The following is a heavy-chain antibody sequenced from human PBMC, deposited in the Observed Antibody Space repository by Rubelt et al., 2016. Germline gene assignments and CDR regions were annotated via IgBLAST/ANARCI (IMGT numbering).Heavy chain of an antibody. J-gene: IGHJ3*02. Sequence: QVQLVQSGAEVKKPGASVKVSCKASGYTFTSYGISGVRQAPGQGVEGMGWISGYDGNPNYEQKLQGRVTMTTDTSTSTAYMELRSLRSDDTAVYFCARDQLALYAFDIWGQGTMVTVSS. CDR3: ARDQLALYAFDI. D-gene: IGHD1-1*01. V-gene: IGHV1-18*01. CDR1: GYTFTSYG. CDR2: ISGYDGNP.